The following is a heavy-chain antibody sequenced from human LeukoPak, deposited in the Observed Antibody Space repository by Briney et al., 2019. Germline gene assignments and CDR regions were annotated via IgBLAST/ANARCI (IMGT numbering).Heavy chain of an antibody. CDR2: ISSSGSTI. V-gene: IGHV3-48*03. CDR3: ARDYCSSTSCYLYYYYGMDV. Sequence: HPGGSLRLSCAASGFTFSSYEMNWVRQAPGKGLEWVSYISSSGSTIYYADSVKGRFTISRDNAKNSLYLQMNSLRAEDTAAYYCARDYCSSTSCYLYYYYGMDVWGQGTTVTVSS. CDR1: GFTFSSYE. D-gene: IGHD2-2*01. J-gene: IGHJ6*02.